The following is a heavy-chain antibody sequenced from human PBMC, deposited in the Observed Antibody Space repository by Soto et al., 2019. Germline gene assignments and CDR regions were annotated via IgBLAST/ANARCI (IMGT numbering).Heavy chain of an antibody. Sequence: PSETLSLTCTVSGGSSSTYHWSLMRQPPRKRLEWIGYIYYSGRTNYNPSLKSRVTISVDTSKNQFSLKLSSVTAADTAVSYFARGIHAFDMWGQGRMVTVS. J-gene: IGHJ3*02. CDR3: ARGIHAFDM. CDR2: IYYSGRT. CDR1: GGSSSTYH. V-gene: IGHV4-59*01.